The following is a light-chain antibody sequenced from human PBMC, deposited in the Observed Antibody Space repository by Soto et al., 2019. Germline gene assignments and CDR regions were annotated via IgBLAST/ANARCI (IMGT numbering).Light chain of an antibody. Sequence: QSVLTQPPSASGSPGQSVTISCTGTSSDVGAYNYVSWYQQHPGKAPKLIIYEVSYRPSGISNRFSGSKSGNTASLTISGLQAEDEADYYCSSYTSSTNYVFGTGTKVTVL. CDR2: EVS. J-gene: IGLJ1*01. CDR3: SSYTSSTNYV. CDR1: SSDVGAYNY. V-gene: IGLV2-14*01.